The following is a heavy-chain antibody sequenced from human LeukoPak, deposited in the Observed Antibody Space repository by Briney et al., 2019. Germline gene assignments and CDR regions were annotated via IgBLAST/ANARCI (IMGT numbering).Heavy chain of an antibody. D-gene: IGHD6-13*01. CDR2: IYPGDSDP. CDR1: GYSFSSYW. Sequence: GESLKISCKGSGYSFSSYWIAWVRQMPGKGLEWMGIIYPGDSDPRYSPSFQGQVTISADKSISTAYLQWSSLKASDSAMYYCVRHGLGSSWFGFDYWGQGTLVAVSS. V-gene: IGHV5-51*01. J-gene: IGHJ4*02. CDR3: VRHGLGSSWFGFDY.